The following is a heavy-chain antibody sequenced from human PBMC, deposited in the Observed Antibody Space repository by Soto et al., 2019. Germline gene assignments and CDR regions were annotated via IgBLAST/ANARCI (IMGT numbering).Heavy chain of an antibody. J-gene: IGHJ4*02. CDR2: ISGSGGST. CDR3: AKAEYYYDSSGYYLFDY. D-gene: IGHD3-22*01. Sequence: GGSLRLSCAASGFTFSSYAMSWVRQAPGKGLEWVSAISGSGGSTYYADSVKGRFTISRDNSRNTLYLQMNSLRAEDTAVYYCAKAEYYYDSSGYYLFDYWGQGTLVTVSS. CDR1: GFTFSSYA. V-gene: IGHV3-23*01.